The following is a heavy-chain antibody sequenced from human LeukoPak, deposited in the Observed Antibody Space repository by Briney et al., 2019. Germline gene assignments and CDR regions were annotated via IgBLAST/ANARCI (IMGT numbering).Heavy chain of an antibody. CDR2: ISSSSSYI. CDR1: GFTFSSYS. D-gene: IGHD2-2*01. CDR3: AGGWVVVVPAAISGWFDP. Sequence: PGGSLRLSCAASGFTFSSYSMNWVRQAPGKGLEWVSSISSSSSYIYYADSVKGRFTISRDNAKNSPYLQMNSLRAEDTAVYYCAGGWVVVVPAAISGWFDPWGQGTLVTVSS. J-gene: IGHJ5*02. V-gene: IGHV3-21*01.